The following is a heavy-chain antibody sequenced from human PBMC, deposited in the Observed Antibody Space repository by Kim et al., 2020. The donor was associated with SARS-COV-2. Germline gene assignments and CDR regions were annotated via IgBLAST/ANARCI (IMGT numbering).Heavy chain of an antibody. Sequence: ANCAQKFQGRVTITADKSPSTAYMELSSLRSEDTAVYYCARELELRGFDYWGQGTLVTVSS. D-gene: IGHD1-7*01. CDR2: A. J-gene: IGHJ4*02. V-gene: IGHV1-69*04. CDR3: ARELELRGFDY.